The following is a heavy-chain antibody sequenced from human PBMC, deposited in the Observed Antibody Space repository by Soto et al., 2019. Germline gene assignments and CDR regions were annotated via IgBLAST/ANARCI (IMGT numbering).Heavy chain of an antibody. CDR1: GFTFSNYW. J-gene: IGHJ4*02. Sequence: PGGSLRLSCAASGFTFSNYWMNWVRQAPGKGLEWVANIKQDGSEKNYVDSVKGRFTISRDNAKNSLYLQMNSLRAEDTAVYYCTFRSPRGNYWGQGTLVTVSS. V-gene: IGHV3-7*03. CDR2: IKQDGSEK. CDR3: TFRSPRGNY.